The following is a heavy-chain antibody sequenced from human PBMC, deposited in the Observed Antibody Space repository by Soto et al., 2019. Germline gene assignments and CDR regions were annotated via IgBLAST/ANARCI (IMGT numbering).Heavy chain of an antibody. J-gene: IGHJ6*01. D-gene: IGHD3-3*01. CDR3: AKAFSVTYYDFWSGPPTARNYSYYYGMDV. CDR1: GFNFSSYA. Sequence: WGSLRISCVPSGFNFSSYAMIWVGQAPGKGLESLLPISSSGGSTYYEDSVKGRFTISIDNSKNTLYLQMNSLRAEDTAVYYCAKAFSVTYYDFWSGPPTARNYSYYYGMDVWGQGTTFTVSS. CDR2: ISSSGGST. V-gene: IGHV3-23*01.